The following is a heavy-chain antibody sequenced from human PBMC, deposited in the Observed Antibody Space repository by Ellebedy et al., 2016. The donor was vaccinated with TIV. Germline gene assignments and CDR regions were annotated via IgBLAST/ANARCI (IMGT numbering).Heavy chain of an antibody. J-gene: IGHJ6*03. CDR1: GFTFNNYG. V-gene: IGHV3-23*01. CDR3: AKDQEYFDYMDV. Sequence: GESLKISXVASGFTFNNYGMNWVRQAPGKGLEWVSGISGRSGRTYHADSVKGRFIISRDNSKNTLYLEMNSLRAEDTAVYYCAKDQEYFDYMDVWGKGTTVTVSS. CDR2: ISGRSGRT.